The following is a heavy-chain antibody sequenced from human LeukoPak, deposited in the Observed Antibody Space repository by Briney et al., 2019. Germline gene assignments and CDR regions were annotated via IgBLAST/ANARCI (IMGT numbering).Heavy chain of an antibody. J-gene: IGHJ4*02. Sequence: GGSLRLSCAASGFWFSNYGINWVRQAPGKGLEWVSVISGNGDDAFYADSVKGRFRISGDKSKNTVYLQMNSLRADDTAVYYCAKRDWPYYFDYWGQGTLVAVSS. D-gene: IGHD3/OR15-3a*01. V-gene: IGHV3-23*01. CDR2: ISGNGDDA. CDR3: AKRDWPYYFDY. CDR1: GFWFSNYG.